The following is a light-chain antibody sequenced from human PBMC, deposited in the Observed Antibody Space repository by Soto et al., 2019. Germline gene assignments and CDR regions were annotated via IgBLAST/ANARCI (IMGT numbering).Light chain of an antibody. V-gene: IGLV2-14*03. J-gene: IGLJ3*02. CDR2: EVT. Sequence: QSVLTQPASVSGSPGQSITISCTGTSSDIGGYNFVSWYQQHPGKAPKLIIHEVTNRPSGVSNRFSGSKSGNTASLTISGLQAEDEAVYYCCSHSSSITWMFGGGTKLTVL. CDR3: CSHSSSITWM. CDR1: SSDIGGYNF.